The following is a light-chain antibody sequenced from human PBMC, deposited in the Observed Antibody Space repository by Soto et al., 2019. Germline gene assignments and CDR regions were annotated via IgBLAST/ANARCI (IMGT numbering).Light chain of an antibody. CDR3: HHRHNWPWS. Sequence: EIVLTQSPAILSLSPGERATLSCRASQSVGRYLVWYQQKPGQAPSLLIYDASNRATGVPARFSGSGSGTDFTLTISSLESEDFAVYYCHHRHNWPWSLGQGTRVAIK. J-gene: IGKJ1*01. CDR2: DAS. CDR1: QSVGRY. V-gene: IGKV3-11*01.